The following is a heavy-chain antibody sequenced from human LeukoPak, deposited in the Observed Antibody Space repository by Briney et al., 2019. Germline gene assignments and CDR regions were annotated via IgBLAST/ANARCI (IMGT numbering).Heavy chain of an antibody. CDR3: AKDETLSGVNYFAS. V-gene: IGHV3-23*01. CDR2: ILGSGGAT. D-gene: IGHD3-10*01. CDR1: GFTFSNYA. J-gene: IGHJ4*02. Sequence: GGSLRLSCSASGFTFSNYAMSWVRQAPGKGLEWVSGILGSGGATFYADSVEGRFTISRDNSKNTLYLLMKSLRAEDTAVYYCAKDETLSGVNYFASWGQGTPVTVSS.